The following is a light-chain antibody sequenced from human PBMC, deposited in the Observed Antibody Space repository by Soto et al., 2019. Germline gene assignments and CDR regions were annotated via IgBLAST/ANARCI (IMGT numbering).Light chain of an antibody. J-gene: IGKJ1*01. CDR1: QSIATY. Sequence: IQMTQSPSSLSASVGDRVTISCRASQSIATYLNWYQQKPGKAPNLLIYEASSLQSGVPSGFSGTGSGTDFTLTISSLQPEDFATYYCQQTYSTPRTFGQGTKVDI. V-gene: IGKV1-39*01. CDR3: QQTYSTPRT. CDR2: EAS.